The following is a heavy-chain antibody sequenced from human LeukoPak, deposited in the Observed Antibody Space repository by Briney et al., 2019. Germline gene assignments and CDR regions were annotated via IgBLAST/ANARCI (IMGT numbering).Heavy chain of an antibody. CDR1: GYTLTELP. D-gene: IGHD3-10*01. V-gene: IGHV1-24*01. CDR3: ATRRLGKVRYYFDY. Sequence: GASVKVSCKVSGYTLTELPMHWVRQAPGKGLEWMGGFDPEDGETIYAQKFQGRVTMTEDTSTDTAYMELSSLRSEDTAVYYCATRRLGKVRYYFDYWGQGTLVTVPS. J-gene: IGHJ4*02. CDR2: FDPEDGET.